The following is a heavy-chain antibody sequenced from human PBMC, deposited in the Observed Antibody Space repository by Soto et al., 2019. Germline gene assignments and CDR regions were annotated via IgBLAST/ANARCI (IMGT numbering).Heavy chain of an antibody. D-gene: IGHD2-21*02. CDR2: GGST. Sequence: GGSTYYADSVKGRFTISRDNSKNTLYLQMNSLRAEDTAVYYCARVVVTAISGPYYYYYGMDVWGQGTTVTVSS. V-gene: IGHV3-23*01. CDR3: ARVVVTAISGPYYYYYGMDV. J-gene: IGHJ6*02.